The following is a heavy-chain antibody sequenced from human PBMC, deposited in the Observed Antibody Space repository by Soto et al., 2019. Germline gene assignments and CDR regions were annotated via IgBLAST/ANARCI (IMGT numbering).Heavy chain of an antibody. Sequence: QEQLVESGGGVVQPGRSLRLSCAASGFSFNNYGMHWVRQAPGKGLEWVAVSWYDGSQTRYADSVKGRFTISRDNFQNTLYLHMDSLKAEDTAMYYCARDFTAGAFYNGVYYYAMDVWGRGTTVTVSS. V-gene: IGHV3-33*01. CDR1: GFSFNNYG. D-gene: IGHD1-1*01. CDR2: SWYDGSQT. J-gene: IGHJ6*01. CDR3: ARDFTAGAFYNGVYYYAMDV.